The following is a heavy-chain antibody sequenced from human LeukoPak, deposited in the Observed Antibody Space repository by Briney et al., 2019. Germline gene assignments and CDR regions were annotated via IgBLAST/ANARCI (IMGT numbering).Heavy chain of an antibody. CDR2: ISGSGGST. J-gene: IGHJ4*02. CDR3: AKDPRDYYHSSGAYSPFDH. D-gene: IGHD3-22*01. Sequence: GGSLRLSCAASGFTFSSYAMSWVPQAPGKGLEWVSAISGSGGSTYYADSVKGRFTISRDNSKSTLYLQMNSLRAGDTAVYYCAKDPRDYYHSSGAYSPFDHWGQGTLVTVSS. CDR1: GFTFSSYA. V-gene: IGHV3-23*01.